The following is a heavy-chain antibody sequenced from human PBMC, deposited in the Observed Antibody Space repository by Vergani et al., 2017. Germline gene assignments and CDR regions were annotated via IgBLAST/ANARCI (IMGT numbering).Heavy chain of an antibody. J-gene: IGHJ1*01. CDR2: IYYSGST. V-gene: IGHV4-31*03. CDR1: GGSISSGGYY. CDR3: ARGAGDCSSTSCSEGGVQH. Sequence: QVQLQESGPGLVKPSQTLSLTCTVSGGSISSGGYYWSWIRQHPGKGLDWIGYIYYSGSTYYNPSLKSRVTISVDTSKHQFSLKLSSVTAADTAVYYCARGAGDCSSTSCSEGGVQHWGQGTLVTVSS. D-gene: IGHD2-2*01.